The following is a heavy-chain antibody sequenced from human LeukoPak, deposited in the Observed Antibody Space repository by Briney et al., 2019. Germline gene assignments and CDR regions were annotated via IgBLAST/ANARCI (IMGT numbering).Heavy chain of an antibody. Sequence: ASVKVSCKASGYTFTSYGISWVRQAPGQGLEWMGWISAYNGNTNYAQKLQGRVTMTTDTSTSTAYMELRSLRSDDTAVYYCARAEVQLLEYYYGMDVWGQGTTVTVSS. CDR1: GYTFTSYG. J-gene: IGHJ6*02. CDR2: ISAYNGNT. CDR3: ARAEVQLLEYYYGMDV. D-gene: IGHD5-18*01. V-gene: IGHV1-18*01.